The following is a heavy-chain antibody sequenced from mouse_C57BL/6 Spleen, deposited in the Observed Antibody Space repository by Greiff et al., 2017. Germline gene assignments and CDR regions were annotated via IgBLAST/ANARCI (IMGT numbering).Heavy chain of an antibody. J-gene: IGHJ4*01. CDR2: IHPSDSDT. CDR3: AHYGSSSRAMDY. Sequence: QVQLQQPGAELVKPGASVKVSCKASGYTFTSYWMHWVKQRPGQGLEWIGRIHPSDSDTNYNQKFKGKATLTVDKSSSTAYMQLSSLTSADSAVYYCAHYGSSSRAMDYWGQGNSGTGSS. V-gene: IGHV1-74*01. CDR1: GYTFTSYW. D-gene: IGHD1-1*01.